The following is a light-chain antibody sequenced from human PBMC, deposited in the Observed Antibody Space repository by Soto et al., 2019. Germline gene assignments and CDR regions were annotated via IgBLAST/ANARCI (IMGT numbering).Light chain of an antibody. J-gene: IGLJ1*01. CDR1: SSNIGGNS. CDR2: DDN. V-gene: IGLV1-51*01. CDR3: GSWDSSLSAYV. Sequence: QSVLTQPPSVSAAPGQKVTISCSGSSSNIGGNSVSWYQQLSGTAPELLIYDDNTRPSGIPDRFSGSKFGTSATLGITGFQTGDEADYYCGSWDSSLSAYVFGTGTKVTVL.